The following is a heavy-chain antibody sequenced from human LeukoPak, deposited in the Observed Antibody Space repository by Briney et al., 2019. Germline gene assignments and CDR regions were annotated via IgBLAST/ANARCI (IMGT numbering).Heavy chain of an antibody. J-gene: IGHJ4*02. CDR3: ARDHGDYYWGVDY. CDR1: GGSISSSSYY. D-gene: IGHD4-17*01. CDR2: IYYSGST. V-gene: IGHV4-39*07. Sequence: PSETLSLTCTVSGGSISSSSYYWGWIRQPPGKGLEWIGSIYYSGSTYYNPSLKSRVTISVDTSENQFSLKLSSVTAADTAVYYCARDHGDYYWGVDYWGQGTLVTVSS.